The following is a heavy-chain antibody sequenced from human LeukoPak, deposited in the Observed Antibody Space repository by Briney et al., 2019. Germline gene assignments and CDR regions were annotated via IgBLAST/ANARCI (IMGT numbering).Heavy chain of an antibody. CDR2: ISNSGSNT. CDR3: AKGLRLGVLSTAVDY. J-gene: IGHJ4*02. V-gene: IGHV3-23*01. Sequence: PGGSLRLSCAASEFTFRNYALSWVRQAPGKGLEWVSGISNSGSNTYYADSVKGRFTISRDNSKNTLYLQMNSLRAEDTAVYYCAKGLRLGVLSTAVDYWGQGTLVTVSS. D-gene: IGHD3-16*02. CDR1: EFTFRNYA.